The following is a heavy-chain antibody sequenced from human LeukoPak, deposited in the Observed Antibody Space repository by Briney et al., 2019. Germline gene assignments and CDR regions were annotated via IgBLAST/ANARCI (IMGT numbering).Heavy chain of an antibody. V-gene: IGHV3-11*05. J-gene: IGHJ4*02. CDR3: ARGSYPTY. D-gene: IGHD3-16*02. CDR2: ISDTRSST. CDR1: GFTFSAHY. Sequence: GGSLRLSCAASGFTFSAHYMSWIRQAPGKGLEWISYISDTRSSTDYAESVKGRFTISTDNAKNPLYLQMNNLRAEDTAVYYCARGSYPTYWGQGTLVTVSS.